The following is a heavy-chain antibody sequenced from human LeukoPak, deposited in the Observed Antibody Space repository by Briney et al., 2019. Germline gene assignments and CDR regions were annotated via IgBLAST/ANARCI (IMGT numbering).Heavy chain of an antibody. J-gene: IGHJ3*02. Sequence: GASVKVSCKASGGTFSSYAISWVRQAPGQGLEWMGGIIPIFGTANYAQKFQGRVTITADESTSTAYMELSSLRSEDTAVYYCAGTKGELLSHEAFDIWGQGTMVTVSS. CDR1: GGTFSSYA. CDR3: AGTKGELLSHEAFDI. V-gene: IGHV1-69*13. D-gene: IGHD1-26*01. CDR2: IIPIFGTA.